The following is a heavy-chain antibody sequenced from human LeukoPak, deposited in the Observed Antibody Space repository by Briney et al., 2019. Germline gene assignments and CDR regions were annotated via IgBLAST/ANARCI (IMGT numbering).Heavy chain of an antibody. CDR2: ISSSGSTI. J-gene: IGHJ5*02. CDR3: ATHRDNWFDP. CDR1: GFTFSSYG. V-gene: IGHV3-48*04. Sequence: PGGSLRLSCAASGFTFSSYGMHWVRQAPGKGLEWVSYISSSGSTIYYADSVKGRFTISRDNAKNSLYLQMNSLRAEDTAVYYCATHRDNWFDPWGQGTLVTVSS.